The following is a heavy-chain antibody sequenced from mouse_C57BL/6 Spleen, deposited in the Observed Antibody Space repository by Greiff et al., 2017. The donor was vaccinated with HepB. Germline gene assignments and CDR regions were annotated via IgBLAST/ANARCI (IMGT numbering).Heavy chain of an antibody. J-gene: IGHJ2*01. D-gene: IGHD2-4*01. CDR3: AREGNDYDGYFDY. CDR1: GYTFTSYW. V-gene: IGHV1-69*01. CDR2: IDPSDSYT. Sequence: VKLQQPGAELVMPGASVKLSCKASGYTFTSYWMHWVKQRPGQGLEWIGEIDPSDSYTNYNQKFKGKSTLTVDKSSSTAYMQLSSLTSEDSAVYYCAREGNDYDGYFDYWGQGTTLTVSS.